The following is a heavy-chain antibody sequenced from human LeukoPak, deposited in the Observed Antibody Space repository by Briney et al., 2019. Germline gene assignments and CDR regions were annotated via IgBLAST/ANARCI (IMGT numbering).Heavy chain of an antibody. D-gene: IGHD3-10*01. J-gene: IGHJ4*02. V-gene: IGHV3-49*04. Sequence: GGSLRLSCRASGFTFGDYGMSWVRQAPGKGLEWVGFIRSKVYGGTTEYAASVKGRFTISRDDSKSIAYLQMNSLKTEDTAVYFCTGSLGELSFFDYWGQGTLVTVSS. CDR2: IRSKVYGGTT. CDR1: GFTFGDYG. CDR3: TGSLGELSFFDY.